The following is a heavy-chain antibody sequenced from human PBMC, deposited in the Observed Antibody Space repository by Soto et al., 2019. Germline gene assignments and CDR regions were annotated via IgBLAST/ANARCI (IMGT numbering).Heavy chain of an antibody. Sequence: SETLSLTCTVSGGSISSYYWSWIRQPPGKGLEWIGYIYYSGSTNYNPSLKSRVTISVDTSKNQFSLKLSSVTAADTAVYYCARYTIFGVVGDAFDIWGQGTMVTVSS. J-gene: IGHJ3*02. CDR3: ARYTIFGVVGDAFDI. CDR2: IYYSGST. D-gene: IGHD3-3*01. CDR1: GGSISSYY. V-gene: IGHV4-59*01.